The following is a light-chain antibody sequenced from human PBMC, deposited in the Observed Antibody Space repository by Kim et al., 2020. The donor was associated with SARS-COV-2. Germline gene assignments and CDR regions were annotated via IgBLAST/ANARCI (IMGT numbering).Light chain of an antibody. Sequence: PGERAPLSCRASQSVSSYLAWYQQKPGQAPRLLIYDASNRATGIPARFSGSGSGTDFTLTISSLEPEDFAVYFCQQRSNWPPITFGQGTRLEIK. V-gene: IGKV3-11*01. CDR1: QSVSSY. CDR2: DAS. J-gene: IGKJ5*01. CDR3: QQRSNWPPIT.